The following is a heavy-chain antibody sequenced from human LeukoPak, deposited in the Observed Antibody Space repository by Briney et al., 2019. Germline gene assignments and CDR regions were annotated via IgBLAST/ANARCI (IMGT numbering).Heavy chain of an antibody. Sequence: GGSLRLSCAASGFTFSSYEMNWVRQAPGKGLEWVSYISSSGSTEYYADSVKGRFTISRDNAKNSLHLQMNSLRAEDTAVYYCAGLDRAAVAAYFDYWGQGTLVTVSS. J-gene: IGHJ4*02. D-gene: IGHD6-19*01. CDR1: GFTFSSYE. CDR2: ISSSGSTE. V-gene: IGHV3-48*03. CDR3: AGLDRAAVAAYFDY.